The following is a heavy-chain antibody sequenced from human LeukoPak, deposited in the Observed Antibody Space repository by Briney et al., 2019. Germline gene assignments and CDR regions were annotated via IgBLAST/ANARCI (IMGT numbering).Heavy chain of an antibody. V-gene: IGHV3-23*01. CDR2: ISASGGST. CDR1: GFTFSSYA. Sequence: PGVSLRLSCAASGFTFSSYAMSWVRQAPGKGLEWVSAISASGGSTYYADSVKGRFTISRDNSKNTLSLQMDSLRAEDTAVYYCAKRIAAAGPYFDSWGQGTLVTVSS. D-gene: IGHD6-13*01. J-gene: IGHJ4*02. CDR3: AKRIAAAGPYFDS.